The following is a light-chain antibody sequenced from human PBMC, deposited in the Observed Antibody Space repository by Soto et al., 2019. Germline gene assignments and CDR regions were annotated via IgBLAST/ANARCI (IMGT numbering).Light chain of an antibody. CDR1: QSVSSY. V-gene: IGKV3-11*01. J-gene: IGKJ1*01. CDR2: DAS. CDR3: QQART. Sequence: EIVLTHSPATLSLSPGERATLSCRASQSVSSYLAWYQQKPGQAPRLLIYDASNRATGIPARFSGSGSGTAFTLTISSLEPEDSAVYYCQQARTFGQGTKVEIK.